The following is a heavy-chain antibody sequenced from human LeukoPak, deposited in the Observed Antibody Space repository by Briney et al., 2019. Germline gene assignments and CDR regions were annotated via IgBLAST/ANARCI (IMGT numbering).Heavy chain of an antibody. J-gene: IGHJ6*04. CDR1: GGSFSGYY. Sequence: PSEALSLTCAVYGGSFSGYYWSWIRQPPGKGLEWIGEINHSGSTNYNPSLKSRVTISVDTSKSQFSLKLRSVTDADTAVYYCARGGLGESTLYYYYYGMDVWGKGTTVTVSS. V-gene: IGHV4-34*01. CDR3: ARGGLGESTLYYYYYGMDV. CDR2: INHSGST. D-gene: IGHD3-16*01.